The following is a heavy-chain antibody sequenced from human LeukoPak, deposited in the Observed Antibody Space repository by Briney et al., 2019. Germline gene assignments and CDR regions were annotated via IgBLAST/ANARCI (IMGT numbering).Heavy chain of an antibody. Sequence: PGKSLRLSCAASGFTFDDYAMHWVRQAPGKGLEWVSGISWGSGSINYADSVKGRFTISRDNAKNSLYLQMNSLRAEDMALYYCAKSTVSGGYAYYFDYWGQGTLVTVSS. CDR2: ISWGSGSI. D-gene: IGHD5-12*01. J-gene: IGHJ4*02. CDR1: GFTFDDYA. V-gene: IGHV3-9*03. CDR3: AKSTVSGGYAYYFDY.